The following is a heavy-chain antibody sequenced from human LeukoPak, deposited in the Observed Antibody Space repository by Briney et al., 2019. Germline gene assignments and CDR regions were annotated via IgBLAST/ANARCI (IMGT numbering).Heavy chain of an antibody. CDR1: GGSISSCY. J-gene: IGHJ6*03. V-gene: IGHV4-59*01. CDR2: IYYSGST. Sequence: SETLSLTCTVSGGSISSCYWSWIRQPPGKGLEWIGYIYYSGSTNYNPSLKSRVTISVDTSKNQFSLKLSSVTAADTAVYYCARVGEQLVRDYYYYMDVWGKGTTVTVSS. CDR3: ARVGEQLVRDYYYYMDV. D-gene: IGHD6-6*01.